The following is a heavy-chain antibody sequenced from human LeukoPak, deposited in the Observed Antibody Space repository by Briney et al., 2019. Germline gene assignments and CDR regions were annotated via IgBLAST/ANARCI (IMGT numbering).Heavy chain of an antibody. CDR1: GGSISSGGYY. CDR2: IYHRGST. Sequence: PSETLSLTCTVSGGSISSGGYYWSWIRQPPGKGLEWIGYIYHRGSTYYNPPLKSRVTISVDRSKNQFSLKLSSVTAADTAVYYCATESKNGLEPVTWGQGTMVTVSS. J-gene: IGHJ3*01. CDR3: ATESKNGLEPVT. D-gene: IGHD1-1*01. V-gene: IGHV4-30-2*01.